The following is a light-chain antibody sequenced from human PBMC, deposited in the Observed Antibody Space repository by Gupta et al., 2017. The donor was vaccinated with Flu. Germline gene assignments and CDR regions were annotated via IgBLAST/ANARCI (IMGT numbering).Light chain of an antibody. Sequence: DIQMTQSPSSLSASVGDRVTITCRASQRIGRFLNWYQQKPGKAPKVLIYGASSLQSGVPSRFSGSGSGTDFTRTISSLQPEDFATYYCQQSDSSPRTFGQGTKVEI. J-gene: IGKJ1*01. CDR2: GAS. CDR3: QQSDSSPRT. V-gene: IGKV1-39*01. CDR1: QRIGRF.